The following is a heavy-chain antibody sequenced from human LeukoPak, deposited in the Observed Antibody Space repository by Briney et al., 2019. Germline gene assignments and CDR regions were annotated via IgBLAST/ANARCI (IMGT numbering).Heavy chain of an antibody. CDR3: ARVGGDGYNPFDY. Sequence: SETLSLTCTVSGYSISSGYYWGWIRQPPGKGLEWIGSIYHSGSTYYNPSLKSRVTISVDTSKNQFSLKLSSVTAADTAVYYCARVGGDGYNPFDYWGQGTLVTVSS. J-gene: IGHJ4*02. CDR2: IYHSGST. CDR1: GYSISSGYY. V-gene: IGHV4-38-2*02. D-gene: IGHD5-24*01.